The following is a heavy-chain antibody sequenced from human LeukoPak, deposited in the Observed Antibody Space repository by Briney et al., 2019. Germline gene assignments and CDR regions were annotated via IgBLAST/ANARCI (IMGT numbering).Heavy chain of an antibody. J-gene: IGHJ4*02. CDR3: VAGTELVY. D-gene: IGHD6-19*01. CDR2: ISSTTTIT. CDR1: GFTFSSYA. V-gene: IGHV3-48*02. Sequence: GGSLRLSCAASGFTFSSYAMHWVRQAPGKGLEWISYISSTTTITYYADSVKGRFTISRDNAKNSLYLQMNSLRDEATAVYYCVAGTELVYWGRGTLVTVSS.